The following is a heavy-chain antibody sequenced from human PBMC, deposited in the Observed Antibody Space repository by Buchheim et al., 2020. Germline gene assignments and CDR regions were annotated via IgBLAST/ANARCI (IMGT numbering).Heavy chain of an antibody. J-gene: IGHJ6*02. CDR1: GGSISSYY. D-gene: IGHD5-12*01. CDR2: IYYSGST. CDR3: ARGGDGYEAGDYYYYGMDV. V-gene: IGHV4-59*01. Sequence: QVQLQESGPGLVKPSETLSLTCTVSGGSISSYYWSWIRQPPGKGLEWIGYIYYSGSTNYNPSLKSRVTISVDTSKNQFSLKLSSVPAADTAVYYCARGGDGYEAGDYYYYGMDVWGQGTT.